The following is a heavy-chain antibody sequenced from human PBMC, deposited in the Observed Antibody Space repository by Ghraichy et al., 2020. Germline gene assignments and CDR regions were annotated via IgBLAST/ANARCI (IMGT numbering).Heavy chain of an antibody. D-gene: IGHD5-12*01. CDR3: RGVLVATIPDFDY. Sequence: GRSLRLSCAASGFTFSSYGMHWVRQAPGKGLEWVAVISYDGSNKYYADSVKGRFTISRDNSKNTLYLQMNSLRAEDTAVYYCRGVLVATIPDFDYWGQGTLVTVSS. V-gene: IGHV3-30*03. CDR1: GFTFSSYG. CDR2: ISYDGSNK. J-gene: IGHJ4*02.